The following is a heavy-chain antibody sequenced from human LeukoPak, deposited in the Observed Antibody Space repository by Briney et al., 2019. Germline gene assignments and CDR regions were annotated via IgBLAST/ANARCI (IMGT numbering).Heavy chain of an antibody. D-gene: IGHD3-10*01. CDR3: ARHIGSGSYYDANPSKDGMDV. CDR1: GYSFTSYW. J-gene: IGHJ6*02. Sequence: GESLKISCKGSGYSFTSYWIGWVRQMPGRGLEWMGVIYPGDSDTRYSPSFQGQVTISADKSISTAYLQWSSLKASDTAMYYCARHIGSGSYYDANPSKDGMDVWGQGTTVTVSS. V-gene: IGHV5-51*01. CDR2: IYPGDSDT.